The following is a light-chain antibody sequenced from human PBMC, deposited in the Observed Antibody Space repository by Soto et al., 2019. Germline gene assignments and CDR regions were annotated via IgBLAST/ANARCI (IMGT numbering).Light chain of an antibody. CDR2: EVS. V-gene: IGLV2-14*01. CDR1: SSDVGGYNY. J-gene: IGLJ1*01. Sequence: QSALTQPASVSGSPGQSITISCTGTSSDVGGYNYVSWYQQHPGKAPKLMIYEVSNRPSGVSNRFSGSKSGNTASLTISGLQAEDEADYYCSSYTSSSTWVFGTGTKVT. CDR3: SSYTSSSTWV.